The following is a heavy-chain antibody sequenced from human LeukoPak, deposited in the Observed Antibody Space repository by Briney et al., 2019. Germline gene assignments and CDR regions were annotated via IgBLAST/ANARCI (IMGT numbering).Heavy chain of an antibody. CDR2: IYYSGST. Sequence: PSETLSLTCTVSGGSISSSSYYWGWIRQPPGKGLEWIGYIYYSGSTYYNPSLKSRVTISVDTSKNQFSLKLSSVTAADTAVYYCASSTPGDAFDIWGQGTMVTVSS. D-gene: IGHD3-16*01. J-gene: IGHJ3*02. CDR3: ASSTPGDAFDI. CDR1: GGSISSSSYY. V-gene: IGHV4-31*03.